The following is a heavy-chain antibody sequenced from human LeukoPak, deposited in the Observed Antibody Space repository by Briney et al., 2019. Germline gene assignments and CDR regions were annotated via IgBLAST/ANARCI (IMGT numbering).Heavy chain of an antibody. CDR3: ARGRSSWRNYYYGMDV. D-gene: IGHD6-13*01. V-gene: IGHV1-69*13. CDR1: GGTFSSYA. Sequence: SVKVSCKASGGTFSSYAISWVRQAPGQGLEWMGGIIPIFGTANYAQKFQGRVTITADESTSTAYMELSSLRSEDTAVYYCARGRSSWRNYYYGMDVWGQGTTVTVSS. CDR2: IIPIFGTA. J-gene: IGHJ6*02.